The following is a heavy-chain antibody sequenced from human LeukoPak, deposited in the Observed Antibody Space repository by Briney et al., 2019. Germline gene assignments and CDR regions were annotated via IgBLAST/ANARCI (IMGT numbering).Heavy chain of an antibody. V-gene: IGHV4-59*12. J-gene: IGHJ6*03. CDR1: GGSFSGYY. CDR2: IYYSGST. Sequence: SETLSLTCAVYGGSFSGYYWSWIRQPPGKGLEWIGYIYYSGSTYYNPSLKSRVTISVDTSKNQFSLKLSSVTAADTAVYYCARGNADYYYYMDVWGKGTTVTVSS. CDR3: ARGNADYYYYMDV.